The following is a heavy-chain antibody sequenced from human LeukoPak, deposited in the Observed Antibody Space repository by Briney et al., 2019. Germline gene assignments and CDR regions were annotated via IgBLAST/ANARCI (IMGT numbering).Heavy chain of an antibody. Sequence: GGSLRLSCAASGFTFSNAWMSWVRQAPGKGLEWVGRIKSKTDGGTTDYAAPVKGRFTISRDGSKNTLYLQMNSLKTEDTAVYYCTTETQYYYDSSGYYYPGFDYWGQGTLVTVSS. D-gene: IGHD3-22*01. J-gene: IGHJ4*02. CDR3: TTETQYYYDSSGYYYPGFDY. V-gene: IGHV3-15*01. CDR2: IKSKTDGGTT. CDR1: GFTFSNAW.